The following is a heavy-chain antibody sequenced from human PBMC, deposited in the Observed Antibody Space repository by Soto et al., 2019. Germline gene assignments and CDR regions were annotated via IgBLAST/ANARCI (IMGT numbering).Heavy chain of an antibody. J-gene: IGHJ6*02. CDR1: GGSISSSSYY. CDR3: ARHSPHSNPIYYYGMDV. Sequence: SETLSLTCTVSGGSISSSSYYWGWIRQPPGKGLEWIGSNYYSGSTYYNPSLKSRVTISVDTSKNQFSLKLSSVTAADTAVYYCARHSPHSNPIYYYGMDVWGQGTTVTVSS. D-gene: IGHD4-4*01. CDR2: NYYSGST. V-gene: IGHV4-39*01.